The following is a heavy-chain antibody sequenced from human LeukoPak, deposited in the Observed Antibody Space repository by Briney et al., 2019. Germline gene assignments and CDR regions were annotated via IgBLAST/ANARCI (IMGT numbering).Heavy chain of an antibody. Sequence: SETLSFTCTVSGGSISSYYWSWIRQPPGKGLEWIGYIYYSGSTNYNPSLKSRVTISVDTSKNQFSLKLSSVTAADTAVYYCARHIKVFGVYYYYYGMDVWGQGTTVTVSS. CDR2: IYYSGST. D-gene: IGHD3-3*01. CDR1: GGSISSYY. J-gene: IGHJ6*02. CDR3: ARHIKVFGVYYYYYGMDV. V-gene: IGHV4-59*08.